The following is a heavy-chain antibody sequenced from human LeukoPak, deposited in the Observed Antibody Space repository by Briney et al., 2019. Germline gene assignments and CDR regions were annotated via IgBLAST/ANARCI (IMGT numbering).Heavy chain of an antibody. CDR1: GFTFSRYW. CDR2: IKQDGSEK. D-gene: IGHD6-6*01. J-gene: IGHJ6*03. CDR3: ARGSGGQQLIRGYYYMDV. Sequence: GGSLRLSGAAPGFTFSRYWMSWARQAPGKGLEWVANIKQDGSEKYYVDSVKGRFTISRDNAKNSLYLQMSSLRAEDTAVYYCARGSGGQQLIRGYYYMDVWGKGTTVTVSS. V-gene: IGHV3-7*01.